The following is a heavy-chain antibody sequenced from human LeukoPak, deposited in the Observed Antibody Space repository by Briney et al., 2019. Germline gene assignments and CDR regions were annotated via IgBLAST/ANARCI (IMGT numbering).Heavy chain of an antibody. CDR2: IYYSGIT. J-gene: IGHJ6*02. V-gene: IGHV4-39*07. CDR1: GGSISGSTYY. D-gene: IGHD4-17*01. Sequence: SETLSLTCTVSGGSISGSTYYWGWIRQPPGKGLEWIGSIYYSGITHYNAALKSRVTISVDKSKNLFSLKLSSVTAADTAVYYCAGTVNYYYGMDVWGQGTTVTVSS. CDR3: AGTVNYYYGMDV.